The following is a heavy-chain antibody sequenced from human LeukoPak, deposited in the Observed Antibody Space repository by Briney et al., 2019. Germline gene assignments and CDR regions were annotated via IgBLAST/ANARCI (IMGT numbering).Heavy chain of an antibody. V-gene: IGHV1-24*01. CDR2: FNHEAGET. CDR3: ATYVYCIRSSCYVRPYFDY. CDR1: GYSLSGLS. J-gene: IGHJ4*02. D-gene: IGHD2-2*01. Sequence: GASVKVSCTVSGYSLSGLSIHWVRQTPGKPFEWMGGFNHEAGETLSAQNFQGRVIMTEDAATNTAYLELTSLNAEDTSVYYCATYVYCIRSSCYVRPYFDYWGPGTLVTVSS.